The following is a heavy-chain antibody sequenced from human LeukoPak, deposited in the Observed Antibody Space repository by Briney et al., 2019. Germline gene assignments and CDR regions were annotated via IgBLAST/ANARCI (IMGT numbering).Heavy chain of an antibody. CDR2: IKQDGSEK. V-gene: IGHV3-7*01. D-gene: IGHD6-19*01. CDR1: GFTISNYW. Sequence: GGSLRLSCAASGFTISNYWMSWVRQAPGKGLEWVANIKQDGSEKYYGDSVKGRFTVSRDSAKNSLYLQMNSLRAEDTAVYYCARWGSSGWFQGGAFDYWGQGTLVTVSS. CDR3: ARWGSSGWFQGGAFDY. J-gene: IGHJ4*02.